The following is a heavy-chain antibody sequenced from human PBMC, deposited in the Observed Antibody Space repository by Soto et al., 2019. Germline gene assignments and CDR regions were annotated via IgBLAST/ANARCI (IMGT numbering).Heavy chain of an antibody. V-gene: IGHV3-21*01. D-gene: IGHD3-10*01. Sequence: EVQLVESGGGLVKPGGSLRLSCAASGFTFSSYSMNWVRQAPGTGLEWVSSISSSSSYIYYADSVKGRFTISRDNAKNSLYLQMTSLRAEDTAVYYCARDRSGSYSFDYWGQGTLVIVAS. CDR3: ARDRSGSYSFDY. CDR1: GFTFSSYS. J-gene: IGHJ4*02. CDR2: ISSSSSYI.